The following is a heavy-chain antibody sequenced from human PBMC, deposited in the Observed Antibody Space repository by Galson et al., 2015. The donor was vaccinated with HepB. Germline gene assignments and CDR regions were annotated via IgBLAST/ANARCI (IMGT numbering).Heavy chain of an antibody. D-gene: IGHD4-23*01. Sequence: SVKVSCNASGYTFTNYAMNWVRQAPGQGLEWMGWINTNTGNPTYAQGFTGRFVFSLDTSVSTAFLQISSLKAEDTAVYYCARDRGSGGHFFDYWGRGTLVTVSS. V-gene: IGHV7-4-1*02. CDR1: GYTFTNYA. CDR3: ARDRGSGGHFFDY. CDR2: INTNTGNP. J-gene: IGHJ4*02.